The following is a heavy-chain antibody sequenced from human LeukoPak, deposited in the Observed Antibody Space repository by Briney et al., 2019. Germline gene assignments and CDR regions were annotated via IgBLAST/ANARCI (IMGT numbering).Heavy chain of an antibody. J-gene: IGHJ4*02. Sequence: ASVKVSCKVSGYTLTELSMHWVRQAPGKGIEWLGGFDPEDGETIYAQKFQGRVTMTEDTSTDTAYMELISLRSEDTAVYYCATSGSRGRIAVAGEGYFDYWGQGTLVTVSS. D-gene: IGHD6-19*01. V-gene: IGHV1-24*01. CDR2: FDPEDGET. CDR1: GYTLTELS. CDR3: ATSGSRGRIAVAGEGYFDY.